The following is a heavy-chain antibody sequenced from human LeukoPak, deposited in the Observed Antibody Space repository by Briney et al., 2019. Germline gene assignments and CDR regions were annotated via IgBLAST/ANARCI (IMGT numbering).Heavy chain of an antibody. CDR3: ARVGATWYFQH. J-gene: IGHJ1*01. CDR2: ISSSSSDT. D-gene: IGHD1-26*01. Sequence: GESLRLSCAASGFTFCDYYLTWIRQGPGQGLEWVSYISSSSSDTSYADSVRGRFTISRDKANKSLYLQMNSLRDEDTAVYYCARVGATWYFQHWGQGALVT. V-gene: IGHV3-11*06. CDR1: GFTFCDYY.